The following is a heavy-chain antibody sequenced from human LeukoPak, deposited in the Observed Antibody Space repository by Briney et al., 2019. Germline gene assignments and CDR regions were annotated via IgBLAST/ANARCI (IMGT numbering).Heavy chain of an antibody. CDR3: AKQLGYCSDGSCYFPY. CDR2: ISNNGGYT. CDR1: GFTFSSSA. Sequence: GSLRLSCAASGFTFSSSAMSWVRQAPGKGLEWVSAISNNGGYTYYADSVQGRFTISRDNSKSTLCLQMNSLRAEDTAVYYCAKQLGYCSDGSCYFPYWGQGTLATAS. J-gene: IGHJ4*02. V-gene: IGHV3-23*01. D-gene: IGHD2-15*01.